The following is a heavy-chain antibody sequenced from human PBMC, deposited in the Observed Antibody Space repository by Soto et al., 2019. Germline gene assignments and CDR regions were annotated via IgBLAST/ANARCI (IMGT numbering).Heavy chain of an antibody. CDR2: ISYDGSNK. V-gene: IGHV3-33*01. Sequence: QVQLVESGGGVVQPGRSLRLSCAVSGFTISSYGMHWVRQAPGKGLEWVAVISYDGSNKYYADSVKGRFTISRDNSKNTLYLQMNSLRVEDTAVYYCARTNWNDVETDYWGQGTLVTVSS. CDR3: ARTNWNDVETDY. J-gene: IGHJ4*02. D-gene: IGHD1-1*01. CDR1: GFTISSYG.